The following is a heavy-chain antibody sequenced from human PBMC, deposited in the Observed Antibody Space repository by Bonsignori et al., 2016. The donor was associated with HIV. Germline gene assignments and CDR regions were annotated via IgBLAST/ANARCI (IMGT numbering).Heavy chain of an antibody. J-gene: IGHJ4*02. CDR3: ARAESSSWYSIQLWPPYFDY. V-gene: IGHV1-8*01. CDR2: MNPNSGNT. D-gene: IGHD6-13*01. Sequence: WVRQAPGQGLEWMGWMNPNSGNTGYAQKFQGRVTMTRNTSISTAYMELSSLRSEDTAVYYCARAESSSWYSIQLWPPYFDYWGQGTLVTVSS.